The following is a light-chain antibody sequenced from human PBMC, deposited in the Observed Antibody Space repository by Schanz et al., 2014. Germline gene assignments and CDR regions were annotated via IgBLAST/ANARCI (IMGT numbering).Light chain of an antibody. CDR1: QSISSNY. CDR2: GAS. V-gene: IGKV3-20*01. J-gene: IGKJ2*01. CDR3: QQYGSSPYT. Sequence: ESVLTQSPGTVSLSPGERATLSCRASQSISSNYLAWYQQKSGQAPRLLISGASSRATGIPDRFSGSGSGTDFTLTISRLEPEDFAVYYCQQYGSSPYTFGQGTKLEIK.